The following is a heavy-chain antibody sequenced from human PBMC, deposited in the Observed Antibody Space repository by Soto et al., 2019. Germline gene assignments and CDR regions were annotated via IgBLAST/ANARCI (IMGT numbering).Heavy chain of an antibody. CDR2: INAGNGNT. V-gene: IGHV1-3*01. J-gene: IGHJ4*02. CDR1: GGTFSSYA. Sequence: ASVKVSCKASGGTFSSYAISWVRQAPGQGLEWMGWINAGNGNTKYSQKFQGRVTITRDTSASTAYMELSSLRSEDTAVYYCARVRYYYGSGSYGNFDYWGQGTLVTVSS. CDR3: ARVRYYYGSGSYGNFDY. D-gene: IGHD3-10*01.